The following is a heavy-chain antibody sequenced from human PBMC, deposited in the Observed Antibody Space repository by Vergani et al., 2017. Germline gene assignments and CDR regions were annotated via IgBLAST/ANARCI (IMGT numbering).Heavy chain of an antibody. J-gene: IGHJ6*02. CDR1: GFTFSSYG. D-gene: IGHD1-7*01. CDR3: AKALELYYYYYGMDV. V-gene: IGHV3-30*18. Sequence: QVQLVESGGGVVQPGRSLRLSCAASGFTFSSYGMHWVREAPGKGLEWVAVISHDGSNKYFADAVKGRFTISRDNSTNTLYLQMNSLRAADTAVSYCAKALELYYYYYGMDVWGQGTTVTVSS. CDR2: ISHDGSNK.